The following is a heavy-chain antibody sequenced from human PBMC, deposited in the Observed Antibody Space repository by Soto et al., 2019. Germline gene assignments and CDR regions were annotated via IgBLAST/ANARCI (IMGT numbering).Heavy chain of an antibody. D-gene: IGHD3-16*01. CDR2: IKQDGSEK. Sequence: EVQLVESGGGLVQPGGSRRLPVQASGLTLIGYGRSWSRQPPGKGLEWVANIKQDGSEKYYVDSVKGRFTISRDNAKNSLYLQMNSLRAEDTAVYYCARYDEGYFDYWGQGTLVTVSS. V-gene: IGHV3-7*01. J-gene: IGHJ4*02. CDR1: GLTLIGYG. CDR3: ARYDEGYFDY.